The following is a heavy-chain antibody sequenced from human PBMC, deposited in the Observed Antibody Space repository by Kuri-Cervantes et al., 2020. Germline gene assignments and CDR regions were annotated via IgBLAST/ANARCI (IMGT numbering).Heavy chain of an antibody. CDR1: GFTFSGSA. J-gene: IGHJ4*02. CDR2: IRSKANSYAT. D-gene: IGHD3-16*01. CDR3: ARYVCGVTTQFDY. V-gene: IGHV3-73*01. Sequence: GGSLRLSCAASGFTFSGSAMHWVRQASGKGLEWVGRIRSKANSYATAYAASVKGRFTISRDDSKNTAYLQMNSLKTEDTAVYYCARYVCGVTTQFDYRGQGTLVTVSS.